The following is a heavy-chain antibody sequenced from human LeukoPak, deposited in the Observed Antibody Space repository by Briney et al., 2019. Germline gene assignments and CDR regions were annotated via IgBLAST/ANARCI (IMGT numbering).Heavy chain of an antibody. Sequence: ASVKVSCKASEYIFTTDYIHWVRQAPGQGLEWMGTINPSGDSTTYAQNFQGRVTMTRDTSTSTVYMELSSLTSEDTAVYYCARDFLTGAGTFDYWGQGALVTVSS. CDR2: INPSGDST. CDR1: EYIFTTDY. D-gene: IGHD3-9*01. J-gene: IGHJ4*02. V-gene: IGHV1-46*01. CDR3: ARDFLTGAGTFDY.